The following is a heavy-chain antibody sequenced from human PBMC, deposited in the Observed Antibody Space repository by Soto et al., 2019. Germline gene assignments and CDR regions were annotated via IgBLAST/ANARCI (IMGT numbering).Heavy chain of an antibody. CDR2: VIPNLGVT. V-gene: IGHV1-69*04. D-gene: IGHD5-12*01. J-gene: IGHJ3*02. Sequence: SVKVSCKTSGDSFNDYYIHWVRQAPGQGLEWMGRVIPNLGVTNYAKKFQGRFTIVVDTSTSTAYMELNSLRYEDTAVYYCARDKGYSGYLDAFDIWGQGTMVTVSS. CDR3: ARDKGYSGYLDAFDI. CDR1: GDSFNDYY.